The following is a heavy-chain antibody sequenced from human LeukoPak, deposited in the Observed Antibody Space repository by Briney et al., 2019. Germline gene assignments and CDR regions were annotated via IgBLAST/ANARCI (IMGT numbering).Heavy chain of an antibody. CDR1: RFTSNTYW. V-gene: IGHV3-30*18. CDR2: ISYDGSNK. CDR3: AKDPRRMARLITFGGGRPYYFDY. D-gene: IGHD3-16*01. Sequence: PGGSLRLSCAASRFTSNTYWMHWVRQAPGKGLEWVAVISYDGSNKYYADSVKGRFTISRDNSKNTLYLQMNSLRAEDTAVYYCAKDPRRMARLITFGGGRPYYFDYWGQGTLVTVSS. J-gene: IGHJ4*02.